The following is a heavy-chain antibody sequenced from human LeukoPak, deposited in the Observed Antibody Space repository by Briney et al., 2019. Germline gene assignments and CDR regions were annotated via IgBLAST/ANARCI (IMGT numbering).Heavy chain of an antibody. CDR2: IYTSGST. CDR1: GGSISSGSYY. Sequence: SQTLSLTCTVSGGSISSGSYYWSWIRQPAGKGLEWIGRIYTSGSTIYNPSLKSRVTISVDTSKNRFSLKLSSVTAADTAVYYCARGKRDLDILNLWGQGTLVTVSS. V-gene: IGHV4-61*02. D-gene: IGHD3-9*01. CDR3: ARGKRDLDILNL. J-gene: IGHJ5*02.